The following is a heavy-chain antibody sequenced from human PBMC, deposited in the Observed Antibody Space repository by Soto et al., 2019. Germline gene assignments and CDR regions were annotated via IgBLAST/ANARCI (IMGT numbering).Heavy chain of an antibody. CDR1: GGSISSYY. Sequence: SETLSLTCTVSGGSISSYYWSWIRQPPGKGLEWIGYIYYSGSTNYNPSLKSRVTISVDTSKNQFSLKLSSVTAADTAVYYCAGVVVVAAPRYNWFDPWGQGTLVTVSS. CDR3: AGVVVVAAPRYNWFDP. CDR2: IYYSGST. D-gene: IGHD2-15*01. V-gene: IGHV4-59*01. J-gene: IGHJ5*02.